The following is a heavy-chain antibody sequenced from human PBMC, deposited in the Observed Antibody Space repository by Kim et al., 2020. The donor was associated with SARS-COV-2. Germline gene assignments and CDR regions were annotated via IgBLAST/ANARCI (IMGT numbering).Heavy chain of an antibody. CDR1: GFTFSSYS. CDR3: ARDWNHMVRGVIYFDY. CDR2: ISSSSSTI. J-gene: IGHJ4*02. D-gene: IGHD3-10*01. Sequence: GGSLRLSCAASGFTFSSYSMNWVRQAPGKGLEWVSYISSSSSTIYYADSVKGRFTISRDNAKNSLYLQMNSLRDEDTAAYYCARDWNHMVRGVIYFDYWGQGTLVTVSS. V-gene: IGHV3-48*02.